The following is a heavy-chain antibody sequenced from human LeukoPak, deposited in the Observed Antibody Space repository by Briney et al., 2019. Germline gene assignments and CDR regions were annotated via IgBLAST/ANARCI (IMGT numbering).Heavy chain of an antibody. Sequence: PGRSLRLSCAASGFTFDDYAMHWVRHPPGKGLEWGSGISWNSGSIDYADSVKGRFTISRDNPKNSLYLQMNSLRAEDTALYYCAKDQFWSGYLGYFDYWGQGTLVTVSS. CDR1: GFTFDDYA. V-gene: IGHV3-9*01. J-gene: IGHJ4*02. D-gene: IGHD3-3*01. CDR3: AKDQFWSGYLGYFDY. CDR2: ISWNSGSI.